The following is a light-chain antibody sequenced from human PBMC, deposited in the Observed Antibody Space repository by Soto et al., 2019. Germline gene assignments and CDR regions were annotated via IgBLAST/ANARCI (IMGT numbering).Light chain of an antibody. CDR2: DAS. J-gene: IGKJ1*01. Sequence: DIQMTQSPSTLPASVEDTVTITCRASQTISNRLAWYQQKPGKAPKLLVYDASSLVGGAPSRFSGSGSGTEFPLTISSLQPDDFATYYCQQYSFYSTFGQGTTVE. CDR1: QTISNR. V-gene: IGKV1-5*01. CDR3: QQYSFYST.